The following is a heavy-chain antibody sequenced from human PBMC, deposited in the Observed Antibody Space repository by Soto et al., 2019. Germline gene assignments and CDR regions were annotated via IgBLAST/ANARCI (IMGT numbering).Heavy chain of an antibody. CDR3: AKDRIVVVPAAPRSARDI. CDR1: GFTFSNYW. CDR2: ISGNGGST. V-gene: IGHV3-23*01. Sequence: GGSLRLSCTASGFTFSNYWMHWVRQAPGKGLEWVATISGNGGSTYYADSVKGRFTISRDNSKNTLYLQMNSLRAEDTAVYYCAKDRIVVVPAAPRSARDIWGQGTMVTVSS. D-gene: IGHD2-2*01. J-gene: IGHJ3*02.